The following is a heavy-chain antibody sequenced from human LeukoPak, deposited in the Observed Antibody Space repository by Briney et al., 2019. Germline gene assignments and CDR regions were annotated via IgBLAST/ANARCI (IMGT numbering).Heavy chain of an antibody. J-gene: IGHJ2*01. D-gene: IGHD1-26*01. CDR1: GGSISSGDYY. Sequence: SQTLSLTCTVSGGSISSGDYYWSWIRQPPGKGLEWIGYIYYSGSTYYNPSLKSRVTISVDTSKNQFSLKLSSVTAADTAVYYCARDIIVGATTLGYFDLWGRGTLVTVSS. CDR3: ARDIIVGATTLGYFDL. CDR2: IYYSGST. V-gene: IGHV4-30-4*08.